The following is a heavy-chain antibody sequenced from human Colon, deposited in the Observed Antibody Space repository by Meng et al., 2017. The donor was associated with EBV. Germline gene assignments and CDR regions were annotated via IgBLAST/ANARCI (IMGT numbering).Heavy chain of an antibody. D-gene: IGHD6-13*01. CDR3: ARPYSSTWYSPFFDY. CDR1: GFSFSDYY. J-gene: IGHJ4*02. Sequence: QVQLVESGGGXVKPGGSLRLSCAASGFSFSDYYMNWFRQAPGKGLEWVSYISTNGGSRYYADSVKGRFTISRDNAKNSLYLQMNNLRAEDTAVYYCARPYSSTWYSPFFDYWGQGTLVTVSS. CDR2: ISTNGGSR. V-gene: IGHV3-11*01.